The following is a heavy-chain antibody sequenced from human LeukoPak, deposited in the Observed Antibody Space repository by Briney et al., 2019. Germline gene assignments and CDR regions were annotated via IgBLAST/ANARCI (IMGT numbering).Heavy chain of an antibody. CDR2: IYTSGST. D-gene: IGHD3-3*01. J-gene: IGHJ4*02. Sequence: SETLSLTCTVSGGSISSGSYYWSWIRQPAGKGLEWIGRIYTSGSTNYNPSLKSRVTISVDTSKNQFSLKLSSVTAADTAVYYCARQKVDFWSGYPIDYWGQGTLVTVSS. CDR1: GGSISSGSYY. CDR3: ARQKVDFWSGYPIDY. V-gene: IGHV4-61*02.